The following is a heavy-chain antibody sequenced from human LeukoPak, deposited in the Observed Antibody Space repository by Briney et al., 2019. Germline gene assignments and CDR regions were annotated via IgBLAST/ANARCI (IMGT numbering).Heavy chain of an antibody. V-gene: IGHV1-18*01. D-gene: IGHD4-17*01. CDR2: INTDKRNN. Sequence: ASVTVSCKASGYIFTSYGMRRVRQAPGQGLEWPGWINTDKRNNNFLQKFQGRVTMTTDTSTNTVSMALRSLRSDDTAVYYCARDTGEGAGYYARDFDNWGQGTLVTVSS. CDR1: GYIFTSYG. J-gene: IGHJ4*02. CDR3: ARDTGEGAGYYARDFDN.